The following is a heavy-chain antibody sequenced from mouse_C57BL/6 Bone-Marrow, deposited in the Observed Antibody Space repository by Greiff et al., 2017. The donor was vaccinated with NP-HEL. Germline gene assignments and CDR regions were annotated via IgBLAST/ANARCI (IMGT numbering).Heavy chain of an antibody. CDR3: ARKGDGYFFYWYFDV. J-gene: IGHJ1*03. CDR1: GYTFTNYW. D-gene: IGHD2-3*01. CDR2: IYPGGDYT. V-gene: IGHV1-63*01. Sequence: QVQLQQSGAELVRPGTSVKMSCKASGYTFTNYWIGWAKQRPGHGLEWIGDIYPGGDYTNYNEKFKGKATLTADKSSSTAYMQFSSLTSEDSAIYYCARKGDGYFFYWYFDVWGTGTTVTVSS.